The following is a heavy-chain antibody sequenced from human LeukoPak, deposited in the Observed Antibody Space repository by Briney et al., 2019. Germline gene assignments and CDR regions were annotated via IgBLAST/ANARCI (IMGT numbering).Heavy chain of an antibody. V-gene: IGHV3-7*01. CDR1: GFTFSKYW. CDR3: ARVNPLVAPGALDI. D-gene: IGHD5-12*01. CDR2: IKQDGSAK. Sequence: GGSLRLSCVASGFTFSKYWMTWVRQDPGKGLAWVANIKQDGSAKYYMDSVKGRFAISRDNAKNSLYLRMNSLGAEDTAVYYCARVNPLVAPGALDIWGQGTKVAVSS. J-gene: IGHJ3*02.